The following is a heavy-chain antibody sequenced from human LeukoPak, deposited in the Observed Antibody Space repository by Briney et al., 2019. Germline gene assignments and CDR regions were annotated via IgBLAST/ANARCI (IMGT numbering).Heavy chain of an antibody. D-gene: IGHD7-27*01. V-gene: IGHV3-30-3*01. J-gene: IGHJ4*02. Sequence: PGRSLSLSCAASGITFSTYAMHWVRQAPGKGLEWVAVISYDGSNEYYADSVQDRFTISRDNSRNTLYLQMDSLRPEDTAVYYCARDNWGSDYWGQGTLVTVSS. CDR3: ARDNWGSDY. CDR2: ISYDGSNE. CDR1: GITFSTYA.